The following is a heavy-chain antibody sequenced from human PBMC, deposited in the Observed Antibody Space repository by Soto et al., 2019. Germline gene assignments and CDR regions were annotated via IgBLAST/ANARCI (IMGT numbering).Heavy chain of an antibody. Sequence: QVQLQESGPGLVKPSETLSLTCTVSGGSISSYYWSWIRQHPGKGLEWIGYIYYSGSTNYNPSLKSRVTIAVDTSKNHVSLKQVSVTAADTHVYYCARNYSCSCYVFDPWGQGTLVTVSS. V-gene: IGHV4-59*08. CDR3: ARNYSCSCYVFDP. D-gene: IGHD6-13*01. J-gene: IGHJ5*02. CDR1: GGSISSYY. CDR2: IYYSGST.